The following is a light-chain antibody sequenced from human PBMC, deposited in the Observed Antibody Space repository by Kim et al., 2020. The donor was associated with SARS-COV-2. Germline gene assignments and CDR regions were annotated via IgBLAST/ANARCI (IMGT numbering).Light chain of an antibody. CDR1: QSVSSSY. J-gene: IGKJ4*01. Sequence: SPGERATLSCRASQSVSSSYLALYQQKPGQAPRPLLYGASSRATGIPDRFSGRGSGTEFTLTISRLEPEDFAVYYCQQYGSSPLTFGGGTKVDIK. CDR2: GAS. V-gene: IGKV3-20*01. CDR3: QQYGSSPLT.